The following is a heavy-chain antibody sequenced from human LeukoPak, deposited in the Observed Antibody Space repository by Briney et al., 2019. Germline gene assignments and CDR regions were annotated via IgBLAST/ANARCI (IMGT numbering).Heavy chain of an antibody. D-gene: IGHD3-9*01. J-gene: IGHJ6*03. CDR2: ISAYNGNT. Sequence: PGASVKVSCKASGYTFTSYGISWVRQAPGQGLEWMGWISAYNGNTNYAQKLQGRVTMTTDTSTRTAYMELRSLRSDDTAVYYCARLALRYFDWLWDYYYMDVWGKGTTVTVSS. CDR1: GYTFTSYG. V-gene: IGHV1-18*01. CDR3: ARLALRYFDWLWDYYYMDV.